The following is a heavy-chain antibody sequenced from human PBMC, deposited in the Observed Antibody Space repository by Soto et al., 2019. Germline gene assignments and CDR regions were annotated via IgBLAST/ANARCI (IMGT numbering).Heavy chain of an antibody. J-gene: IGHJ4*02. V-gene: IGHV6-1*01. D-gene: IGHD6-19*01. Sequence: SQTLSLTCAISGYSVSGNTAALNWIRSSPSRGLEWLGRTYYRSNWRHDYAVSVKSRITVNPDTSKNHFSLQLNSVTPDDTAVYYCARGVAGTGFDLWGQGTLVTVSS. CDR2: TYYRSNWRH. CDR3: ARGVAGTGFDL. CDR1: GYSVSGNTAA.